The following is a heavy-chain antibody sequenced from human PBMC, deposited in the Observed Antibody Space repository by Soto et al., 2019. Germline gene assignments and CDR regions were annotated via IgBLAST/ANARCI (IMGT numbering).Heavy chain of an antibody. CDR1: GFTFSSYA. CDR2: ISGSGATT. J-gene: IGHJ4*02. D-gene: IGHD5-12*01. V-gene: IGHV3-23*01. CDR3: ARASGLLDY. Sequence: PGGSLRLSCAASGFTFSSYAMSWVRQAPGKGLEWVSAISGSGATTYYADSVKGRFTISRDNSKTTLNLQMNSLRAEDAAVYYCARASGLLDYWGQGTLVTVSS.